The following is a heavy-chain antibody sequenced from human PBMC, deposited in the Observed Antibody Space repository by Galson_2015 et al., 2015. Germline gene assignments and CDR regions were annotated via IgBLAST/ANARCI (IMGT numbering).Heavy chain of an antibody. J-gene: IGHJ4*02. D-gene: IGHD3-22*01. CDR3: ARGNYYYDSSPFDF. CDR2: T. Sequence: TNYNPSLRSRVIVSGDRSTNQFSLRLRSVAAADTAVYYCARGNYYYDSSPFDFWGPGILVTVSS. V-gene: IGHV4-59*09.